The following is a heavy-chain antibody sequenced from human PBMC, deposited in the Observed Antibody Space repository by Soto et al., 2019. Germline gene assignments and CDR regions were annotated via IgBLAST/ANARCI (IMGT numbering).Heavy chain of an antibody. CDR3: ARGTYGSGSYPLDY. D-gene: IGHD3-10*01. CDR2: IWSGGRT. V-gene: IGHV3-53*01. Sequence: GGSLRLSCAGSGFTVSTNYMSWVRQAPGKGLDWVSVIWSGGRTYYGDSVKGRFTISRDNSKNTLYLQMNSLRAEDTAVYYCARGTYGSGSYPLDYWGQGTLVTVSS. CDR1: GFTVSTNY. J-gene: IGHJ4*02.